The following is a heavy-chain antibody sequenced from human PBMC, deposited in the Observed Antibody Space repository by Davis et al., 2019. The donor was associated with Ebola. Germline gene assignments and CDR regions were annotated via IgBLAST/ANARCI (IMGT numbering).Heavy chain of an antibody. Sequence: GESLKISCAASGFTFSSYAMSWVRQAPGKGLEWVSGVSDNGGNTYYADSGKGRFTISRDNSKNTLYLQMISRRVEDTAVYYCAKTRLEIMALDYWGQGTLVTVSS. CDR2: VSDNGGNT. J-gene: IGHJ4*02. CDR1: GFTFSSYA. CDR3: AKTRLEIMALDY. V-gene: IGHV3-23*01. D-gene: IGHD3-16*01.